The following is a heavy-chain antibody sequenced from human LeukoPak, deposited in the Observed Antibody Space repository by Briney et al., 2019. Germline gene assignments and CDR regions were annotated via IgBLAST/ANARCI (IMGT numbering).Heavy chain of an antibody. D-gene: IGHD6-13*01. CDR2: INPNSGDT. V-gene: IGHV1-2*02. J-gene: IGHJ2*01. CDR3: ARSYVAAALLDL. CDR1: GYTFTGFY. Sequence: GASVKVSCKASGYTFTGFYMHWVRQAPGQGLEWMGWINPNSGDTNYAQKFQGRVTMTRDTSISTAYMELTRLRSDDTAVYYCARSYVAAALLDLRGRGTLVTVSS.